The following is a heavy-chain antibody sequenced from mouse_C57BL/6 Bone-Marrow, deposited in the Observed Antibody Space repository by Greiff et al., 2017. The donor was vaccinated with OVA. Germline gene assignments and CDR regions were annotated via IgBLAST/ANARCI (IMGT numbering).Heavy chain of an antibody. J-gene: IGHJ3*01. D-gene: IGHD2-4*01. CDR2: IDPDNGDT. Sequence: VQLQQSGAELVRPGASVKLSCTASGFNIKDDYMHWVKQRPEQGLEWIGWIDPDNGDTEYASKFQGKATITADTSSNPAYLQLSSMTSEDTDVYDCTGDYDWFAYWGQGTLVTVSA. CDR3: TGDYDWFAY. CDR1: GFNIKDDY. V-gene: IGHV14-4*01.